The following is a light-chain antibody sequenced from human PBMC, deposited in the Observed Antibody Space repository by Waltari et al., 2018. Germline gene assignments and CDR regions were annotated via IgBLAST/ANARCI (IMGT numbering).Light chain of an antibody. J-gene: IGLJ3*02. V-gene: IGLV4-69*01. CDR3: QTGGHGTWV. CDR2: GNSDGSH. Sequence: QQPGRGPRYLMKGNSDGSHSRGDGIPDRFSRCSSGAERYLTISSLQSEDEADYYCQTGGHGTWVFGGGTKLTVL.